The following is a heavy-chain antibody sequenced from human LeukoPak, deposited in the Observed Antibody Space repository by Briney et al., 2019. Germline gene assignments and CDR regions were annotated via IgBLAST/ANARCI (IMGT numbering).Heavy chain of an antibody. V-gene: IGHV4-39*07. CDR3: ARDHGPTVATSPFYSYYMDV. D-gene: IGHD4-11*01. Sequence: SETLSLTCTVSGGSISSSSYYWGWIRQPPGKGLEWIGSIYYSGSTYYNPSLKSRVTISVDTSKNQFSLKLSFVTAADTAVYYCARDHGPTVATSPFYSYYMDVWGKGTTVTVSS. CDR2: IYYSGST. CDR1: GGSISSSSYY. J-gene: IGHJ6*03.